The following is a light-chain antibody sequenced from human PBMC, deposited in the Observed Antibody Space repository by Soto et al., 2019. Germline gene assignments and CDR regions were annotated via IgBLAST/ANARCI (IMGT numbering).Light chain of an antibody. J-gene: IGKJ4*01. CDR3: QQYDNLPLT. V-gene: IGKV1-33*01. CDR1: HDIGKS. Sequence: DIQMTQSPSSLSAFVGDRVTITCQASHDIGKSLIWYQQKPGKAPKLLIHDASNLESGVPSRFSGSGSGTYFTFSITNLQPEDIATYYCQQYDNLPLTFGGGTKVEIK. CDR2: DAS.